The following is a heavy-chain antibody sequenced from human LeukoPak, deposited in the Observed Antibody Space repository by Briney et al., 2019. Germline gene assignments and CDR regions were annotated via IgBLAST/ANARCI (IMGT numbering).Heavy chain of an antibody. D-gene: IGHD6-13*01. CDR1: GFTFDNYG. CDR3: ARDLDSSTWYRGFDY. Sequence: GGSLSLSCAASGFTFDNYGMTWVRQVPGKGLEWVSGVNWNGGSTGYADSVKGRFTISRDNAKNSLYLQMNSLRAEDTAVYYCARDLDSSTWYRGFDYWGQGTLITVSS. J-gene: IGHJ4*02. CDR2: VNWNGGST. V-gene: IGHV3-20*04.